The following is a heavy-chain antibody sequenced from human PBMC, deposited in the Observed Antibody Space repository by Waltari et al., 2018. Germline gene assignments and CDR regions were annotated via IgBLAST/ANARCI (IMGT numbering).Heavy chain of an antibody. CDR3: ARDRHFSDGGAYYESGL. D-gene: IGHD2-21*01. Sequence: QVQLVQSGSAVTKPGSSVKVSCKASGGTFGSYAVRWVRQAPGQGLEWVGGIKPVLGTTSYAQKFQDRVTLIADDSSSTVYMELSSLKSDDTAVYYCARDRHFSDGGAYYESGLWGRGTLVTVSS. CDR1: GGTFGSYA. CDR2: IKPVLGTT. J-gene: IGHJ2*01. V-gene: IGHV1-69*13.